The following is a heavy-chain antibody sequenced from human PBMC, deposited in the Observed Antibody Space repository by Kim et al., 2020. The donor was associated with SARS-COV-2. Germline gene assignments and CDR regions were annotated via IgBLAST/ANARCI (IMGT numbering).Heavy chain of an antibody. J-gene: IGHJ4*02. CDR1: GYTFTTYA. V-gene: IGHV1-3*01. CDR3: ARGPDTYFDY. D-gene: IGHD3-9*01. CDR2: INAGNGKT. Sequence: ASVKVSCKASGYTFTTYAIHWVRQAPGQRLEWMGWINAGNGKTKYSQKFQGRGTITRDTSATTAFMELSSLRSEDTAVYYCARGPDTYFDYWGQGTLVTVSS.